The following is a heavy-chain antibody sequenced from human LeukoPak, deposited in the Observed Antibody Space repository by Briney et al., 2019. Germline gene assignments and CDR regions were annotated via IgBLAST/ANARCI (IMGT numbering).Heavy chain of an antibody. CDR3: ARESITMMVDDAFDI. V-gene: IGHV4-59*01. CDR1: GGSISSYY. D-gene: IGHD3-22*01. J-gene: IGHJ3*02. Sequence: SETLSLTCTVSGGSISSYYWSWIRQPPGKGLEWIGYIYYSGSTNYNPSLKSRVTISVDTSKNQFSLKLSSVTAADTAVYYCARESITMMVDDAFDIWGQGTMVTVSS. CDR2: IYYSGST.